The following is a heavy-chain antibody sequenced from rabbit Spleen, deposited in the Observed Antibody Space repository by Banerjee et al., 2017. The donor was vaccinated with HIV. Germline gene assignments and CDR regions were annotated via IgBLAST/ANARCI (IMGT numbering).Heavy chain of an antibody. CDR1: GFSFSSNW. D-gene: IGHD1-1*01. V-gene: IGHV1S45*01. CDR3: ARDSGDWCFDV. CDR2: IDTNDGDT. Sequence: QEQLVESGGGLVKPGGTLTLSCKVSGFSFSSNWICWVRQAPGKGLEWIACIDTNDGDTDYANWPKGRFTISKTSPTVTLQMTSLTAADTATYFCARDSGDWCFDVWGPGTLVTVS. J-gene: IGHJ6*01.